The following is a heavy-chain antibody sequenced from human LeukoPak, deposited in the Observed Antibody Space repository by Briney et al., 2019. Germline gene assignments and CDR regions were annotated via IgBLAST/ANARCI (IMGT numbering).Heavy chain of an antibody. Sequence: PWRSLILSCTASGFTFGDYAMSWVRQAPGKGLEWVGFIRSKAYGGTTEYAASVKGRFTISRDDSKSIAYLQMNSLKTEDTVVYYCTGFIRLLAAGIDYWCQGTLVIVSS. D-gene: IGHD2-15*01. CDR2: IRSKAYGGTT. J-gene: IGHJ4*02. V-gene: IGHV3-49*04. CDR1: GFTFGDYA. CDR3: TGFIRLLAAGIDY.